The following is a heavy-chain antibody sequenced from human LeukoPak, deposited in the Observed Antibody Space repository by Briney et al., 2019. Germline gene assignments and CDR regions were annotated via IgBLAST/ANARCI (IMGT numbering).Heavy chain of an antibody. CDR3: AKEAIIASAFDI. J-gene: IGHJ3*02. D-gene: IGHD6-13*01. CDR2: ISWNSGSI. Sequence: PGGFLRLSCAASGFTFDDYAMHWVRQAPGKGLELFSGISWNSGSIGYADSVKGRFTISRDNAKNSLYLQMNSLRAEDMALYYCAKEAIIASAFDIWGQGTMVTVSS. V-gene: IGHV3-9*03. CDR1: GFTFDDYA.